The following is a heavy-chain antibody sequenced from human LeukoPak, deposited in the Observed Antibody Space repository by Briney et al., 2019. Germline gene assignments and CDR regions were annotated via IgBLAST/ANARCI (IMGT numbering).Heavy chain of an antibody. CDR2: ISSSGSTI. Sequence: GRSLRLSCAASGFTFSDYYMSWIRQAPGKGLEWVSYISSSGSTIYYADSVKGRFTISRDNSKNTLYLQMNSLRAEDTAVYYCAKGDTSSSSPDYWGQGTLVTVSS. D-gene: IGHD6-13*01. CDR1: GFTFSDYY. J-gene: IGHJ4*02. CDR3: AKGDTSSSSPDY. V-gene: IGHV3-11*01.